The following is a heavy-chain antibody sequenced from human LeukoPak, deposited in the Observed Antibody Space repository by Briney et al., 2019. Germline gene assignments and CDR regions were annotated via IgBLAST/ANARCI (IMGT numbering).Heavy chain of an antibody. V-gene: IGHV1-18*04. CDR2: ISAYNGNT. CDR1: GYTFTSYY. J-gene: IGHJ4*02. CDR3: ARDSLGAASDY. Sequence: GASVKVSFKASGYTFTSYYMHWVRQAPGQGLEWMAWISAYNGNTIYAQKLQGRVTMTTDTSTSTVYMELRSLRSDDTAVYYCARDSLGAASDYWGQGTLVTVSS. D-gene: IGHD6-13*01.